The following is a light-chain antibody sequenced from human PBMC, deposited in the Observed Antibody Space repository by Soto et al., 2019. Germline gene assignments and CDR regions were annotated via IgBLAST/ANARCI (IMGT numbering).Light chain of an antibody. Sequence: DVQMTQSPSSLSASVGDRVTITCRASRAISSSLAWYQQKPGKVPKLLIYAASTLHAGVQSRFSGSGSGTFFTLTINSLQPEDVATYYCQKYNSAPNTFGRGTRREIK. J-gene: IGKJ2*01. CDR2: AAS. CDR3: QKYNSAPNT. V-gene: IGKV1-27*01. CDR1: RAISSS.